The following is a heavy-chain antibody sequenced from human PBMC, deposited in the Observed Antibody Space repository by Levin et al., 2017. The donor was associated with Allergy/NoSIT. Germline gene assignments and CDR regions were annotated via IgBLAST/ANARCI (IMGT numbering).Heavy chain of an antibody. D-gene: IGHD2-2*01. CDR2: ISYDGSNK. Sequence: GGSLRLSCAASGFTFSSYGMHWVRQAPGKGLEWVAVISYDGSNKYYADSVKGRFTISRDNSKNTLYLQMNSLRAEDTAVYYCAKDLADIVVVPAAPRDAFDIWGQGTMVTVSS. J-gene: IGHJ3*02. V-gene: IGHV3-30*18. CDR1: GFTFSSYG. CDR3: AKDLADIVVVPAAPRDAFDI.